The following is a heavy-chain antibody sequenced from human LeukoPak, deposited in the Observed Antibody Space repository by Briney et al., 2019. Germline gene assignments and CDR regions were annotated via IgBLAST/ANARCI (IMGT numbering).Heavy chain of an antibody. Sequence: KPGGPLRLSSAASGFTFSSYSMNWGRQPPGKGLEWVSSISSSSSYIYYADSVKGRFTISRDNAKNSLYLQMNSLRAEDTAVYYCARGSSSWYDYWGQGTLVTVSS. CDR2: ISSSSSYI. CDR3: ARGSSSWYDY. D-gene: IGHD6-13*01. V-gene: IGHV3-21*01. J-gene: IGHJ4*02. CDR1: GFTFSSYS.